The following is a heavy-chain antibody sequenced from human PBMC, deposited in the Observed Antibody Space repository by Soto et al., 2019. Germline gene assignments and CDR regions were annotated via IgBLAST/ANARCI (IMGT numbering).Heavy chain of an antibody. D-gene: IGHD6-13*01. CDR1: GFTFSSYG. CDR2: IWYDGSNK. Sequence: QVQLVESGGGVVQPGRSLRLSCAASGFTFSSYGMHWVRQAPGKGLEWVAVIWYDGSNKYYADSVKGRFTISRDNSKNTLYLHMNSLRAEDTAVDYCAREKESHWYSSSWTDDAFDLWGQGTLVTLSS. V-gene: IGHV3-33*01. CDR3: AREKESHWYSSSWTDDAFDL. J-gene: IGHJ3*01.